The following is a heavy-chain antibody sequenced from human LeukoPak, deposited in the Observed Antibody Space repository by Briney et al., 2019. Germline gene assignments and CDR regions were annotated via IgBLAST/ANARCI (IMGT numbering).Heavy chain of an antibody. J-gene: IGHJ5*02. CDR1: GGTFSSYA. V-gene: IGHV1-8*03. CDR3: ARHNNWFDP. CDR2: MNPNTGNA. Sequence: SSVKVSCKASGGTFSSYAISWVRQPTGQGLEWMGWMNPNTGNAGYAQKFQDRVTITWDASISTAYMDLSSLRSEDTAVYYCARHNNWFDPWGQGTLVTVSS.